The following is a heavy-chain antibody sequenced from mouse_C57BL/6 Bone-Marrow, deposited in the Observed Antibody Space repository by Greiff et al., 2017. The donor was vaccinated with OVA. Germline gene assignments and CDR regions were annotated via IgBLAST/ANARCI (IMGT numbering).Heavy chain of an antibody. J-gene: IGHJ1*03. D-gene: IGHD1-1*01. Sequence: QVQLQQPGAELVKPGASVKLSCKASGYTFTSYWMHWVKQRPGRGLEWIGRIDPNSGGTKYNEKFKSKATLTVDTSSSTAYMQLSSLTSEDSAVYYCASDYYGSIYWYFDVWGTGTTVTVSS. V-gene: IGHV1-62-3*01. CDR3: ASDYYGSIYWYFDV. CDR1: GYTFTSYW. CDR2: IDPNSGGT.